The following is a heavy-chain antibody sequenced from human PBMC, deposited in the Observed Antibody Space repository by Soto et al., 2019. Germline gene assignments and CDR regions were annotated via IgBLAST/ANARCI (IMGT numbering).Heavy chain of an antibody. CDR1: GGPISSSSYY. J-gene: IGHJ4*03. V-gene: IGHV4-39*07. CDR2: ITDMGST. D-gene: IGHD5-12*01. CDR3: ARYGDGFDNFYFDY. Sequence: SETLSLTCTVSGGPISSSSYYWGWIRQPPGKGLEWIGSITDMGSTNYNPSLKSRLTISIDTSKRQFSLKLNSVTAADTAVYYCARYGDGFDNFYFDYWGQGTLVTVSS.